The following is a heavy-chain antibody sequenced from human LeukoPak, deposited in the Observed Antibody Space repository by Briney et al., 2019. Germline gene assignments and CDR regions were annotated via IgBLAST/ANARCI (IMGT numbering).Heavy chain of an antibody. J-gene: IGHJ4*02. CDR2: IRYDGSNK. CDR3: AKGDQPLARTLDY. D-gene: IGHD2-2*01. CDR1: GFTFSSYG. Sequence: GGSLRLSCAASGFTFSSYGMHWVRQAPGKGLEWVAFIRYDGSNKYYADSVKGRFTISRDNSKNTLYLQMNSLRAEDTAVYYCAKGDQPLARTLDYWGQGTLVTVSS. V-gene: IGHV3-30*02.